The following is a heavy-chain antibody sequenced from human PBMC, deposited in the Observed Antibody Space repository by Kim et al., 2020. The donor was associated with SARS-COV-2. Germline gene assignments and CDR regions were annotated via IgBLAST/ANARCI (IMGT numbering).Heavy chain of an antibody. V-gene: IGHV1-46*01. D-gene: IGHD4-17*01. CDR3: ARVPTVSNAS. Sequence: STSYEQKCPGRVTMTRDTSTNTVYMELSSLRSEDTDVYYCARVPTVSNASWGQGTLVTVSS. CDR2: ST. J-gene: IGHJ4*02.